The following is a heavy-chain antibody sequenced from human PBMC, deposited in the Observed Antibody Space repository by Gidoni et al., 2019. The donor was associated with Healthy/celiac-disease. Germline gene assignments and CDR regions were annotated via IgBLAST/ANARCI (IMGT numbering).Heavy chain of an antibody. CDR3: ARTLSGVVIARRYYGMDV. CDR1: GYTFTSYY. J-gene: IGHJ6*02. Sequence: QVQLVQSGAEVKKPGASVKVSCRASGYTFTSYYMHWVRQAPGQGLEWMGIINPSGGSTSYAQKFQGRVTMTRDTSTSTVYMELSSLRSEDTAVYYCARTLSGVVIARRYYGMDVWGQGTTVTVSS. CDR2: INPSGGST. D-gene: IGHD2-21*01. V-gene: IGHV1-46*01.